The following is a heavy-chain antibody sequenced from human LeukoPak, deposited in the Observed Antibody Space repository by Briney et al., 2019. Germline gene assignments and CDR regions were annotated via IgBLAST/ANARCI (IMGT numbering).Heavy chain of an antibody. CDR2: IYYSGST. CDR3: ARGDSSGYYPRGIHY. CDR1: GGSISSSSYY. J-gene: IGHJ4*02. Sequence: PSETLSLTCTVSGGSISSSSYYWGWIRQPPGKGLEWIGSIYYSGSTNYNPSLKRRVTISVDTSKNQFSLKLSSVTAADTAVYYCARGDSSGYYPRGIHYWGQGTLVTVSS. V-gene: IGHV4-39*07. D-gene: IGHD3-22*01.